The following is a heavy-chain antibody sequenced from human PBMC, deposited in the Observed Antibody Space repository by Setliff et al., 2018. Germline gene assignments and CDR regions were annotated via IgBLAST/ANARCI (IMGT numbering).Heavy chain of an antibody. Sequence: SETLSLTCTVSGGSISSDSDYWSWVRQSAGKGLEWIGRIYASGSTEYNPSLGNRVTISVDTSRNQFSLQLSSVTSADTAIYYCTKGRVGLAARAGYWGQGTLVTVSS. J-gene: IGHJ4*02. CDR1: GGSISSDSDY. CDR2: IYASGST. CDR3: TKGRVGLAARAGY. V-gene: IGHV4-61*02. D-gene: IGHD1-26*01.